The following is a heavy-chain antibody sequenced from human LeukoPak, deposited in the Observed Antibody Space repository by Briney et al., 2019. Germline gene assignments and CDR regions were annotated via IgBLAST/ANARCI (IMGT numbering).Heavy chain of an antibody. V-gene: IGHV3-7*01. Sequence: GGFLRLSCAASGLTFTTYWMTWVRQAPGRGLEWVANIKEDGSAKYYVDSVKGRFTISRDNAKNSLFLQMNSLRVEDTAVYYCARGGAYFDYWGQGTLVTVSS. CDR2: IKEDGSAK. CDR3: ARGGAYFDY. CDR1: GLTFTTYW. D-gene: IGHD1-26*01. J-gene: IGHJ4*02.